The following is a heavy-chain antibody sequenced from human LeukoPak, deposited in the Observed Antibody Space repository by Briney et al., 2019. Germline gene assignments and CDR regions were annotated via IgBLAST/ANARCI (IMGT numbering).Heavy chain of an antibody. Sequence: GGSLRLSCAASGFIVSSNYMSWVRQAPGKGLEWVSVIYSGGRTFSADSVRGRFTISRDNSKNTLFLQMNSLRAEDTAVYYCARDQYYDSGTYSYYYMDVWGKGTTVTVSS. CDR1: GFIVSSNY. CDR3: ARDQYYDSGTYSYYYMDV. V-gene: IGHV3-53*01. J-gene: IGHJ6*03. CDR2: IYSGGRT. D-gene: IGHD3-10*01.